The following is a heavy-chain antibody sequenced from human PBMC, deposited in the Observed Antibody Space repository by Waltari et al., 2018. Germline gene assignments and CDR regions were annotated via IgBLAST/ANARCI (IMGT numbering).Heavy chain of an antibody. Sequence: EVQLVESGGGLVQPGGSLRLSCAASGFTFSSYEMNWVRQAPGKGLAWVSYISSSGSTIYYADSVKGRFTISRDNAKNSLYLQMNSLRAEDTAVYYCARERYVYDFWSGYYQPDAFDIWGQGTMVTVSS. D-gene: IGHD3-3*01. J-gene: IGHJ3*02. V-gene: IGHV3-48*03. CDR2: ISSSGSTI. CDR3: ARERYVYDFWSGYYQPDAFDI. CDR1: GFTFSSYE.